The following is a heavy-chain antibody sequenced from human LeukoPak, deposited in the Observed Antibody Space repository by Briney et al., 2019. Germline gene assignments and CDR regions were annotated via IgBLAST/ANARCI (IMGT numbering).Heavy chain of an antibody. D-gene: IGHD6-13*01. CDR2: ISGSGGNT. CDR1: GFTFSNYA. CDR3: AKDYSSSWYFFDY. V-gene: IGHV3-23*01. J-gene: IGHJ4*02. Sequence: GGSLRLSCAASGFTFSNYAMSWARQTPGKGLEWVSAISGSGGNTYYADSVKGRFTISRDNSKNTLYLQMNSLRAEDTAVYYCAKDYSSSWYFFDYWGQGTLVTVSS.